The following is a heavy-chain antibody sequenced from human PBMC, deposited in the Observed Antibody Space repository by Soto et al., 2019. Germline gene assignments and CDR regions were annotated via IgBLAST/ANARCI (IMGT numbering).Heavy chain of an antibody. D-gene: IGHD3-16*01. CDR3: ASWADDAFDI. Sequence: SVKVSCKASGGTFSSYAISWVRQAPGQGLEWMGGIIPIFGTANYAQKFQGRVTITADESTSTAYMELSSLRSEDTAGYYCASWADDAFDIWGQGTMVTVSS. V-gene: IGHV1-69*13. J-gene: IGHJ3*02. CDR2: IIPIFGTA. CDR1: GGTFSSYA.